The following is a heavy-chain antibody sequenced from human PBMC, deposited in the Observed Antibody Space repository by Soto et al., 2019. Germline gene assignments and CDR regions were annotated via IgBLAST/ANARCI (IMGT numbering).Heavy chain of an antibody. D-gene: IGHD1-26*01. CDR2: INAGNGNT. J-gene: IGHJ1*01. V-gene: IGHV1-3*01. CDR1: GYTFTSYA. Sequence: AASVKVSCKASGYTFTSYAMHWVRQAPGQRLEWMGWINAGNGNTKYSQKFQGRVTITRDTSASTAYMELSSLRSEDTAVYYCARARDSGSPEYFQHWGQGTLVTVSS. CDR3: ARARDSGSPEYFQH.